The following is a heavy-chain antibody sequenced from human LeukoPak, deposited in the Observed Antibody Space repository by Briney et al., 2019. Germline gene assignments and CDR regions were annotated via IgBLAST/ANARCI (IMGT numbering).Heavy chain of an antibody. CDR3: ARASALGGF. D-gene: IGHD1-26*01. J-gene: IGHJ4*02. CDR1: GFTFSSYA. V-gene: IGHV3-48*02. Sequence: PGGSLRLSCSASGFTFSSYAMHWVRQAPGKGLEWVSYISSSGSTTYYADSVKGRFTISRDNAQNSLYLQMNSLRDEDTAVYYCARASALGGFWGQGTLVTVSS. CDR2: ISSSGSTT.